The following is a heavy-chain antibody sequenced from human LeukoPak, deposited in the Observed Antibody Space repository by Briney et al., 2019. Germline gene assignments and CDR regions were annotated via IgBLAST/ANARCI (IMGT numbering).Heavy chain of an antibody. CDR3: ARGEFRSNWNYRSQANWFDP. CDR2: IYTSGST. V-gene: IGHV4-4*07. Sequence: SETLSLTCTVSGGSISSYYWSWIRQPAGKGLEWIGRIYTSGSTNYNPSLKSRVTISVDKSKNQFSLKLSSVTAADTAVHYCARGEFRSNWNYRSQANWFDPWGQGTLVTVSS. CDR1: GGSISSYY. J-gene: IGHJ5*02. D-gene: IGHD1-7*01.